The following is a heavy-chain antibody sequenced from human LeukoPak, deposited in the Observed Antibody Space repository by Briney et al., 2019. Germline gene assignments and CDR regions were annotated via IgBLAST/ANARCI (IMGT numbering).Heavy chain of an antibody. V-gene: IGHV3-48*03. D-gene: IGHD4-23*01. CDR1: GFTFSSYE. CDR3: ARDDGGNFNDAFDI. CDR2: ISSSGNTL. J-gene: IGHJ3*02. Sequence: PGGSLRLSCAASGFTFSSYEMNWVRQAPGKGLEWVSYISSSGNTLYYADSLKGRFTISRDNAENSVYLQMNNLGAGDTAVYYCARDDGGNFNDAFDIWGQGTMVTVSS.